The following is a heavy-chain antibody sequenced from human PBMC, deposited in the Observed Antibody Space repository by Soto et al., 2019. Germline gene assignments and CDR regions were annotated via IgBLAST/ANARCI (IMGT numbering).Heavy chain of an antibody. CDR3: ARDRAYDFWSGYYDDNYGMDV. D-gene: IGHD3-3*01. Sequence: SVKVSCKASGGTFSSYAISWVRQAPGQGLEWMGGIIPIFGTANYAQKFQGRVTITADESTSTAYMELSSLRSEDTAVYYCARDRAYDFWSGYYDDNYGMDVWGQGTTVTVSS. V-gene: IGHV1-69*13. J-gene: IGHJ6*02. CDR1: GGTFSSYA. CDR2: IIPIFGTA.